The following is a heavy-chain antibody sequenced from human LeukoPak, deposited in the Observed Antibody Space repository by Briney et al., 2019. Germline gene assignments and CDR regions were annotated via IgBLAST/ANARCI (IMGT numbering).Heavy chain of an antibody. CDR2: INAGNGNT. CDR3: ARDPHLELWLGY. D-gene: IGHD5-18*01. Sequence: ASVKVSCKASGGTFSSYAISWVRQAPGQRLEWMGWINAGNGNTKYSQKFQGRVTITRDTSASTAYMELSSLRSEDTAVYYCARDPHLELWLGYWGQGTLVTVSS. J-gene: IGHJ4*02. CDR1: GGTFSSYA. V-gene: IGHV1-3*01.